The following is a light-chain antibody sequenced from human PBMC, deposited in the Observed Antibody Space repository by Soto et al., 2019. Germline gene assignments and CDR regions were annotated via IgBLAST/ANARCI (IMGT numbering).Light chain of an antibody. CDR2: WAS. J-gene: IGKJ4*01. Sequence: DVVVTQSPDSLAVSLGEKITINCKSSQSVLFSSNSKNYLGWYQQKPRQPPKLLIHWASTRGTGVPERFTGSGSGTYFTLNISSLQAEDVAVYYCQQYYFIPFTFGGGTKVELK. CDR3: QQYYFIPFT. V-gene: IGKV4-1*01. CDR1: QSVLFSSNSKNY.